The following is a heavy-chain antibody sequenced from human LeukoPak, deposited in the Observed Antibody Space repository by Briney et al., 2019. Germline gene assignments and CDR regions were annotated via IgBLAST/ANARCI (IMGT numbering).Heavy chain of an antibody. V-gene: IGHV1-2*02. CDR3: ARVDIVATYDY. CDR2: INPNSGGT. D-gene: IGHD5-12*01. CDR1: GYTFTSYT. Sequence: GASVKVSCKASGYTFTSYTIHWVRQAPGQGLEWMGWINPNSGGTNYAQKFQGRVTMTRDTSISTAYMELSRLRSDDTAVYYCARVDIVATYDYWGQGTLVTVSS. J-gene: IGHJ4*02.